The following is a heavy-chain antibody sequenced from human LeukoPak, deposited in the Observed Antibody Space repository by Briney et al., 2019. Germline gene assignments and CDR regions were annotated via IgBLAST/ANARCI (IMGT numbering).Heavy chain of an antibody. CDR1: GXSISSYY. CDR3: ARDSLIMPEYCSSTSCFYYYGMDV. CDR2: IYTSGST. D-gene: IGHD2-2*01. Sequence: SETLSLTCTVSGXSISSYYWSWIRQPAGKGLEWIGRIYTSGSTNYNPSLKSRVTMSVDTSKNQFSLKLSSVTAADTAVYYCARDSLIMPEYCSSTSCFYYYGMDVWGQGTTVTVSS. J-gene: IGHJ6*02. V-gene: IGHV4-4*07.